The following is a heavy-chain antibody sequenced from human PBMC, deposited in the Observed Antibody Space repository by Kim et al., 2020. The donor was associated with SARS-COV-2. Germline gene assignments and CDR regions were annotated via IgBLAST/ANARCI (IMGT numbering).Heavy chain of an antibody. J-gene: IGHJ5*02. CDR2: INPNSGGT. CDR1: GYTFTGYY. D-gene: IGHD4-4*01. Sequence: ASVKVSCKASGYTFTGYYMHWVRQAPGQGLEWMGRINPNSGGTNYAQKFQGRVTMTRDTSISTAYMELSRLRSDDTAVYYCARERYSPNWFDPWGQGTLVTVSS. V-gene: IGHV1-2*06. CDR3: ARERYSPNWFDP.